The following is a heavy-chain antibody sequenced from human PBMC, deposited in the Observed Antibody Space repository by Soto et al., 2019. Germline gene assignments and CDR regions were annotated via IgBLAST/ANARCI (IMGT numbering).Heavy chain of an antibody. CDR2: IDPSDSYT. Sequence: EVQLVQSGAEVKKPGESLRISCKGSGYSFTSYWISWVRQMPGKGLEWMGRIDPSDSYTNYSPSFQGHVTISADKSISTAYLQWSSLKASDTAMDYGARLAMVRGVPTYGVDVWGQGTTVTVSS. V-gene: IGHV5-10-1*01. J-gene: IGHJ6*02. CDR3: ARLAMVRGVPTYGVDV. D-gene: IGHD3-10*01. CDR1: GYSFTSYW.